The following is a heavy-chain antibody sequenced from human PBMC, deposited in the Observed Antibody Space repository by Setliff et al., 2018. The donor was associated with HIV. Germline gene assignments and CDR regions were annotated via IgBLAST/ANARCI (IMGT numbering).Heavy chain of an antibody. J-gene: IGHJ3*02. CDR3: ARARDSSGYYPGAFDT. D-gene: IGHD3-22*01. V-gene: IGHV3-13*01. CDR1: GFTFSSYD. Sequence: GGSLRLSCAASGFTFSSYDMHWVRQATGKGLEWVSAIGTAGDTYYPGSVKGRFTISRENAKNSLYLQMNSLRAEDTAVYYCARARDSSGYYPGAFDTWGQGTMVTVSS. CDR2: IGTAGDT.